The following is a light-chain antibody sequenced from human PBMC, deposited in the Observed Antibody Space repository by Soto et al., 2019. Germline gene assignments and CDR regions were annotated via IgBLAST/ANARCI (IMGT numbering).Light chain of an antibody. CDR1: SGDVGGYNY. J-gene: IGLJ1*01. V-gene: IGLV2-8*01. Sequence: LTQPPSASGSPGQSVTISCTGTSGDVGGYNYVSWYQQHPGKAPKLMIYEVTKRPSGVPDRFSASKSGNTASLTVSGLQAEDEADYYCSSYGGNNIYVFGNGTKVTVL. CDR2: EVT. CDR3: SSYGGNNIYV.